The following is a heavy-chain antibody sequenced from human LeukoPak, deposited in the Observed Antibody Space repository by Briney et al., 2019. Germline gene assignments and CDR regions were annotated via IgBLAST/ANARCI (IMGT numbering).Heavy chain of an antibody. CDR2: IYYSGST. D-gene: IGHD4-17*01. V-gene: IGHV4-61*08. J-gene: IGHJ4*02. CDR1: GGSISSGDYY. Sequence: SETLSLTCTVSGGSISSGDYYWSWIRQPPGKGLEWIGYIYYSGSTNYNPSLKSRVTISVDTSKNQFSLKLSSVTAADTAVYYCARDYGDSLFDYWGQGTLVTVSS. CDR3: ARDYGDSLFDY.